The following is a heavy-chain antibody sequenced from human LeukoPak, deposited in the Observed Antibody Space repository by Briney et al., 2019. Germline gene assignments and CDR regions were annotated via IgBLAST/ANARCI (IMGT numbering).Heavy chain of an antibody. V-gene: IGHV1-69*04. D-gene: IGHD3-9*01. CDR2: IIPILGIA. CDR1: GGTFSSYA. Sequence: ASVKVSCKASGGTFSSYAISWVRQAPGQGLEWMGRIIPILGIANYAQKFQGRVTITADKSTSTAYMELSSLRSEDTAVYYCARDYDIINYYFDYWGQGTLVTVSS. CDR3: ARDYDIINYYFDY. J-gene: IGHJ4*02.